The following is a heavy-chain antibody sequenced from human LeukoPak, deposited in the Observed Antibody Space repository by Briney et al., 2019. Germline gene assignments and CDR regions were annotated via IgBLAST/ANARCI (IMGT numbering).Heavy chain of an antibody. CDR3: AKDWGDGDLAEYFQH. CDR1: GFTFSSYA. V-gene: IGHV3-23*01. CDR2: ISGSGGST. Sequence: GGSLRLSCAASGFTFSSYAMSWVRQAPGKGLEWVSAISGSGGSTYYADSVKGRFTISRDNSKNTLYLQMNSLRAEDTAVYYCAKDWGDGDLAEYFQHWGQGTLVTVSS. D-gene: IGHD4-17*01. J-gene: IGHJ1*01.